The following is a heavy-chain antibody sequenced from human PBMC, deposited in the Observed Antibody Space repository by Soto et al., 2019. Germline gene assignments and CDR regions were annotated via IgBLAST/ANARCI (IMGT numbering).Heavy chain of an antibody. CDR3: ARLVYYDSSGTDAFDI. D-gene: IGHD3-22*01. CDR2: IDPSDSYT. Sequence: RESLKISCKGSGYSFTSHWISWVRQMPGKGLEWMGRIDPSDSYTNYSPSFQGHVTISADKSISTAYLQWSSLKASDTAMYYCARLVYYDSSGTDAFDIWGQGTMVTVSS. V-gene: IGHV5-10-1*01. CDR1: GYSFTSHW. J-gene: IGHJ3*02.